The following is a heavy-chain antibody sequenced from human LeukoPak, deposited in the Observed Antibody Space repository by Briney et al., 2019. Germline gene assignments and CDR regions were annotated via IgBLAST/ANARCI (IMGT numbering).Heavy chain of an antibody. CDR3: ARRAGAYSHPYDY. D-gene: IGHD4/OR15-4a*01. CDR1: GFTFSGYS. CDR2: ISSSSTYT. J-gene: IGHJ4*02. V-gene: IGHV3-21*04. Sequence: GGSLRLYGAGSGFTFSGYSRNWVRQAPGKGLEWVSSISSSSTYTYYADSVQGRFTISRDNSKTPLYLQMTSLRAEDTAVSYCARRAGAYSHPYDYWGQGTLVTVSS.